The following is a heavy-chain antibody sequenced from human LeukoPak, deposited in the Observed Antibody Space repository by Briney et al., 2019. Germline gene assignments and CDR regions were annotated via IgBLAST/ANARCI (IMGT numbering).Heavy chain of an antibody. CDR3: AKAAVIIGLAAFDT. CDR1: GFIFSTYA. CDR2: ISASGTNT. D-gene: IGHD2-21*01. Sequence: GGSLRLSCAASGFIFSTYAMTWVRQAPGKGLEWVSVISASGTNTSYADSVRGRFTISRDNSKNTLYLQMNSLRAEDTAVYSCAKAAVIIGLAAFDTWGQGTMVTVSS. J-gene: IGHJ3*02. V-gene: IGHV3-23*01.